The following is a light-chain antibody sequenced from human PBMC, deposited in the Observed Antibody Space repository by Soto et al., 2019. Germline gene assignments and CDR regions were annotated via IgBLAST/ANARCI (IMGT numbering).Light chain of an antibody. Sequence: EIVLTQSPATLSLSPGERATLSCRASHNVRNYLAWYQQTPGQAPRLLIYDAYNRAPGIPDRFSGSGSGTDFTLTISGLEPGDFGVYYCQQRSVWPPLTFGGGTKVEIK. CDR3: QQRSVWPPLT. V-gene: IGKV3-11*01. CDR1: HNVRNY. J-gene: IGKJ4*01. CDR2: DAY.